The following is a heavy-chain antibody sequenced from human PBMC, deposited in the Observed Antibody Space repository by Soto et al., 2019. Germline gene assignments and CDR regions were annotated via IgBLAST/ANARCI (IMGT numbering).Heavy chain of an antibody. D-gene: IGHD2-2*01. CDR2: IYYSGST. CDR3: ARAVPAPYHNWFAP. V-gene: IGHV4-59*01. Sequence: PSETLSLACTVSGGSISSYYWSWIRQPPGKGLEWIGYIYYSGSTNYNPSLKSRVTISVDTSKNQFSLKLSSVTAADTVVYYCARAVPAPYHNWFAPWGQGTLVTVSS. J-gene: IGHJ5*02. CDR1: GGSISSYY.